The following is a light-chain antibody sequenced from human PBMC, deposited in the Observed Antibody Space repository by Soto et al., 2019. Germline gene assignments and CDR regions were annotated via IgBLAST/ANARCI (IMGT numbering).Light chain of an antibody. Sequence: QSALTQPRSVSGSPGQSVTISCTGTSSDVGGYNYVSWYQQHPGKAPKLMIYDVSKRPSGVPDRFSGSKSGNTASLTITGLHAEDEADDECCSYAVSYSYVFGDEPKVPVL. V-gene: IGLV2-11*01. CDR3: CSYAVSYSYV. J-gene: IGLJ1*01. CDR2: DVS. CDR1: SSDVGGYNY.